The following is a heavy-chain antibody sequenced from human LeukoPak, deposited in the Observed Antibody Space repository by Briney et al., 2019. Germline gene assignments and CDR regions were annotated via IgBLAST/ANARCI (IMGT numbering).Heavy chain of an antibody. CDR1: GFTFSSYS. Sequence: GGSLRLSCAASGFTFSSYSMNWVRKAPGKGLEWVSSISSSSYIYYADSVKGRFTISRDNAKNSLYLQMNSLRAEDTAVYYCARVDTAMVSYDYWGQGTLVTVSS. J-gene: IGHJ4*02. CDR3: ARVDTAMVSYDY. V-gene: IGHV3-21*01. D-gene: IGHD5-18*01. CDR2: ISSSSYI.